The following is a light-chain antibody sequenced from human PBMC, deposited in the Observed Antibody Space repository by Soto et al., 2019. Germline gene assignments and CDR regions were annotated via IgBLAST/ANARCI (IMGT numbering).Light chain of an antibody. V-gene: IGKV3-11*01. Sequence: EIVLTQSPATLSLSPGERATLSCRASQSVSSYLAWYQQKPGQAPRLLIYDASNSATGIPARFSVSGSGSDFTLTISSLEPEDVAVYYCQQRNNWPPITFGQGTRLEIK. CDR1: QSVSSY. CDR2: DAS. J-gene: IGKJ5*01. CDR3: QQRNNWPPIT.